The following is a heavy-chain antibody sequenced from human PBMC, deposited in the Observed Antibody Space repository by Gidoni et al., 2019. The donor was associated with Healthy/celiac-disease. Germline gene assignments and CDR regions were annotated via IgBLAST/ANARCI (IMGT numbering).Heavy chain of an antibody. Sequence: EVQLVESGGGLVQPGGSLRLSCAASGFTFSSYEMNWVRQAPGKGLEWVSYISSSGSTIYYADSVKGRFTISRDNAKNSLYLQMNSLRAEDTAVYYCASVVVPAPYYYGMDVWGQGTTVTVSS. D-gene: IGHD2-2*01. CDR3: ASVVVPAPYYYGMDV. CDR1: GFTFSSYE. CDR2: ISSSGSTI. V-gene: IGHV3-48*03. J-gene: IGHJ6*02.